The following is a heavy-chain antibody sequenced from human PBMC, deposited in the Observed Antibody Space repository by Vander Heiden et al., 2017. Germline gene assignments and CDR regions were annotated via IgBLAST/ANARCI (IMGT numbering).Heavy chain of an antibody. Sequence: EVQLVESGGGLVQPGGSLRLSCAASGFTFSSYDMHWVRQATGKGLEWVSAIGTAGDTYYPGSVKGRFTISRENAKNSLYLQMNSLRAGDTAVYYCARGGGRGYQLPPNYGMDVWGQGTTVTVSS. CDR1: GFTFSSYD. D-gene: IGHD2-2*01. J-gene: IGHJ6*02. V-gene: IGHV3-13*01. CDR3: ARGGGRGYQLPPNYGMDV. CDR2: IGTAGDT.